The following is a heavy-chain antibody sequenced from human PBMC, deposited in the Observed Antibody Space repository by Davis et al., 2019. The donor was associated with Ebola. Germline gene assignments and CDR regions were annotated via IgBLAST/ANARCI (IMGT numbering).Heavy chain of an antibody. J-gene: IGHJ6*04. CDR1: GFIFSSYT. V-gene: IGHV3-21*04. CDR3: ARDFGGGSDQLWRQSGMDV. Sequence: GGSLRLSCAASGFIFSSYTMNWVRQAPGKGLEWVSSISVSSGYIYYEDSVKGRFTISRDNAKNSLYLQMNSLRAEDTAVYYCARDFGGGSDQLWRQSGMDVWGKGTTVTVSS. D-gene: IGHD3-16*02. CDR2: ISVSSGYI.